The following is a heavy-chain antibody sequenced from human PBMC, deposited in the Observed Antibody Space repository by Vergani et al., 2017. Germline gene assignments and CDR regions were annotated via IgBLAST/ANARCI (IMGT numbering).Heavy chain of an antibody. CDR3: AIPPYGFWRCYKGYCLDF. V-gene: IGHV1-2*02. Sequence: QVQLVQSGAEVKKPGASVKVSCKASGYTFTGYYMHWVRQAPGQGLEWMGWINPNSGGTNYAQKFQGRVTMTRDTSISTAYMELSRLRSDDTDVFYCAIPPYGFWRCYKGYCLDFWGQGTLVTVSS. CDR1: GYTFTGYY. CDR2: INPNSGGT. J-gene: IGHJ4*02. D-gene: IGHD3-3*01.